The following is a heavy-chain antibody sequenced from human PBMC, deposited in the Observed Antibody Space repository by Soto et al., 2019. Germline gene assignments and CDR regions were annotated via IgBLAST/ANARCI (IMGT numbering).Heavy chain of an antibody. CDR1: GGSISSGGYY. J-gene: IGHJ2*01. V-gene: IGHV4-31*03. CDR3: ARDIVMVRGALPL. D-gene: IGHD3-10*01. CDR2: IYYSGST. Sequence: QVQLQESGPGLVKPSQTLSLTCTVSGGSISSGGYYWSWIRQHPGKGLEWIGYIYYSGSTYYNPSLKRRVTIAVDTSKNQFSLKLSSVTAADTAVYYCARDIVMVRGALPLWGRGTLVTVSS.